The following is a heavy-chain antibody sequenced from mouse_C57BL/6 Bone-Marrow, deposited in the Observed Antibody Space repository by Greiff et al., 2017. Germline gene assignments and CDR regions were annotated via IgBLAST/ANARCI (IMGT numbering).Heavy chain of an antibody. Sequence: QVQLQQSGAELARPGASVKLSCKASGYTFTSYGISWVKQRTGQGLEWIGEIYPRSGNTYYNEKFKGKATLTADKSSSTAYMELRSLTSKDSAVYFCARGGLLWLRRGLDYWGQGTTLTVSS. CDR1: GYTFTSYG. D-gene: IGHD2-2*01. CDR2: IYPRSGNT. CDR3: ARGGLLWLRRGLDY. V-gene: IGHV1-81*01. J-gene: IGHJ2*01.